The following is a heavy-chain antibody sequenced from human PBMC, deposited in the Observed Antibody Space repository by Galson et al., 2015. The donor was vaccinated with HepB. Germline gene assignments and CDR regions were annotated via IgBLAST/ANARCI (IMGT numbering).Heavy chain of an antibody. CDR3: ASGGYYDSSGRDAFDI. J-gene: IGHJ3*02. CDR1: GDSVSSNSAA. CDR2: TYYRSKWYN. Sequence: CAISGDSVSSNSAAWNWIRQSPSRGLEWLGRTYYRSKWYNDYAVSVKSRITINPDTSKNQFSLQLNSVTPEDTAVYYCASGGYYDSSGRDAFDIWGRGTMVTVSS. V-gene: IGHV6-1*01. D-gene: IGHD3-22*01.